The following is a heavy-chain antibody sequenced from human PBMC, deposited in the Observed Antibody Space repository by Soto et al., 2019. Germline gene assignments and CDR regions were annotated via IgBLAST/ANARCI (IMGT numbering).Heavy chain of an antibody. V-gene: IGHV3-23*01. Sequence: GGSLRLSCAASGFTISSRDNHAMSWVRQAPGKGLEWVSAISGSGGSSYYADSVKGRFTISRDNSKNTLFLQMNSLRAEDTAIYYCAKGGSYYYDSSGYYANWGQGTLVTVSS. CDR3: AKGGSYYYDSSGYYAN. CDR1: GFTISSRDNHA. D-gene: IGHD3-22*01. J-gene: IGHJ4*02. CDR2: ISGSGGSS.